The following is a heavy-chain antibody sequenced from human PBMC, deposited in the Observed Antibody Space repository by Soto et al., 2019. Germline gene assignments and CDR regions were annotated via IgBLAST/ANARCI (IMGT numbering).Heavy chain of an antibody. CDR2: TSYDGSDK. D-gene: IGHD3-16*01. J-gene: IGHJ1*01. CDR3: ARWGTTGGLDV. Sequence: QVQLVESGGGVVQPGTSLRVSCVGSGFTFRSYVIHWVRQAPGKGLEWVALTSYDGSDKYYDDSVRGRFTISRDNSRNTLDLQMASLRLEDTALYYCARWGTTGGLDVWGQGTLVSVSS. CDR1: GFTFRSYV. V-gene: IGHV3-30*19.